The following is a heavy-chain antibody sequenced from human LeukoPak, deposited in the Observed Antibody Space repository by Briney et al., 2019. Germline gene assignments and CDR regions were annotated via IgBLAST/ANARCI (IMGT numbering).Heavy chain of an antibody. CDR3: GRVILGEAKSPIDC. CDR1: DGSISSTNYY. Sequence: PSETLSLTCSVSDGSISSTNYYWGWIRQPPGKGLEWIGVISYSGSTYYNPSLKSRVTISVDTSRNQFSLKLTSVTAADTAVYYCGRVILGEAKSPIDCWGQGTLVTVSS. CDR2: ISYSGST. V-gene: IGHV4-39*01. J-gene: IGHJ4*02. D-gene: IGHD3-10*01.